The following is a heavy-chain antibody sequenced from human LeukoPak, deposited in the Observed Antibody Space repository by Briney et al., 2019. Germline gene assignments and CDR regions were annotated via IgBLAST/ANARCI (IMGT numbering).Heavy chain of an antibody. D-gene: IGHD1-26*01. J-gene: IGHJ5*02. V-gene: IGHV3-30-3*01. CDR2: ISYDGSNK. CDR3: ARGREVGAMFLGWFDP. CDR1: GFTFSSYA. Sequence: GGSLRLSCAASGFTFSSYAMHWVRQAPGKGLEWVAVISYDGSNKYYADSVKGRFTISRDNSKNTLYLQMNSLRAEDTAVYYCARGREVGAMFLGWFDPWGQGTLVTVSS.